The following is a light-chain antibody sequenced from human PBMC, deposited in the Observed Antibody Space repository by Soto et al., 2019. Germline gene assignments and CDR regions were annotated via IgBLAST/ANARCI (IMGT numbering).Light chain of an antibody. Sequence: EIVLTQSPATLSLSPGERVTLSCRASQSVSNSLAWYQQKPGQPPRLLIYDVSNRATGIPARFSGSGSGTDFTLTITSLEPADFAVYFCHQRYNWPRVTFGQGTQMEI. CDR1: QSVSNS. CDR3: HQRYNWPRVT. CDR2: DVS. J-gene: IGKJ5*01. V-gene: IGKV3-11*01.